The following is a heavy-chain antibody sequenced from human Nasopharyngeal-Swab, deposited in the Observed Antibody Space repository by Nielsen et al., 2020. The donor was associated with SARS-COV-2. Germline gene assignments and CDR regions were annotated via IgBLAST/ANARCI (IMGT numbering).Heavy chain of an antibody. CDR2: ISSSSSTI. V-gene: IGHV3-48*01. J-gene: IGHJ6*03. D-gene: IGHD2-2*01. Sequence: GESLEISCAASGFTFSSYSMNWVRQAPGKGLEWVSYISSSSSTIYYADSVKGRFTISRDNAKNSLYLQMNSLRAEDTAVYYCARGGADCSSTSCYVSYYYYYMDVWGKGTTVTVSS. CDR3: ARGGADCSSTSCYVSYYYYYMDV. CDR1: GFTFSSYS.